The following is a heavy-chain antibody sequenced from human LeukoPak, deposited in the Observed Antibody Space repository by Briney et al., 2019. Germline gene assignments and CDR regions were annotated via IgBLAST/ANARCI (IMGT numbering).Heavy chain of an antibody. V-gene: IGHV3-23*01. J-gene: IGHJ4*02. CDR1: GFTFSSYA. CDR2: ISGSGGST. Sequence: PGGSLRLSCAASGFTFSSYAMSWVRQAPGKGLEWVSAISGSGGSTYYADSVKGRFTISRDNSKNTLYLQMNSLRAEDTAVYYCARGFGKLLSSFDYWGQGTLVTVSS. D-gene: IGHD3-10*01. CDR3: ARGFGKLLSSFDY.